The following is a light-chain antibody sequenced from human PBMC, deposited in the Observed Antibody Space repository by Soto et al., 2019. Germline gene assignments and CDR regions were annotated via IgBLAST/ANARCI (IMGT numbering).Light chain of an antibody. CDR2: EVN. V-gene: IGLV2-8*01. Sequence: QSALTQPPSASASPGQSVTISCTGTSSDIGGYNFVSWYQQHPGKAPKLMIDEVNKRPSGVPDRFSGSKSGNTASLTVSGLQAEDEADYYCSSYADTNNLVFGGGTQLTVL. CDR1: SSDIGGYNF. CDR3: SSYADTNNLV. J-gene: IGLJ2*01.